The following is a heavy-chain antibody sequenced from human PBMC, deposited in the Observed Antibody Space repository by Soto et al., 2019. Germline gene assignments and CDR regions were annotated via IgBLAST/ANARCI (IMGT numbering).Heavy chain of an antibody. CDR1: GFTFSSYW. CDR3: AGSGYDSPSYYYGMDV. V-gene: IGHV3-74*01. D-gene: IGHD5-12*01. J-gene: IGHJ6*02. CDR2: INSDGSST. Sequence: GGSLRLSCAASGFTFSSYWMHWVRQAPGKGLVWVSRINSDGSSTSYADSVKGRFTISRDNAKNTLYLQMNSLRAEDTAVYYCAGSGYDSPSYYYGMDVWGQGTTVTVSS.